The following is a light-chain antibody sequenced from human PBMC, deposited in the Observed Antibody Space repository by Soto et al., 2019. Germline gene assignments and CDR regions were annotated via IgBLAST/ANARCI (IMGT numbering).Light chain of an antibody. CDR1: NIGTKT. Sequence: SYELTQSPSVAVSPGQTAMSTCSCTNIGTKTVHWFQQRPGQAPVLVVFDDSHRPSGIPERFSGSNSGSTATLTISRVEAGDEADYYCQVWDSDILHHVFGSGTKV. CDR2: DDS. J-gene: IGLJ1*01. CDR3: QVWDSDILHHV. V-gene: IGLV3-21*02.